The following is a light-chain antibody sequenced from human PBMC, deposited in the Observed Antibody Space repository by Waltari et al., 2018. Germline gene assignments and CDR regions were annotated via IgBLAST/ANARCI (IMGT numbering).Light chain of an antibody. CDR3: QQYGSSPYT. J-gene: IGKJ2*01. CDR1: QSISRY. CDR2: IIS. V-gene: IGKV3-20*01. Sequence: EIVLTQSPGTLSLSPGERATLPCRASQSISRYLAWYQQKPGQAPRLLIYIISSRATGIPDRFSGSGSGTDFTLTISRLEPEDFAVYYCQQYGSSPYTFGQGTKLE.